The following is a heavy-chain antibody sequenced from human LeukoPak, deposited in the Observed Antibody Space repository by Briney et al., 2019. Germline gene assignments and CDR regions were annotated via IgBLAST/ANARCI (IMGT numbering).Heavy chain of an antibody. J-gene: IGHJ4*02. D-gene: IGHD4-17*01. CDR2: IWYDGSNK. CDR1: GFSFSNYD. CDR3: ARGDPTVTTKQNFDY. Sequence: GRSLRLSCAASGFSFSNYDMHWVRQAPGKGLEWVAVIWYDGSNKYYADSVKGRYTISRDNSKNTLYLQMNSLRVEDTAVYYCARGDPTVTTKQNFDYWGQGTLVTVSS. V-gene: IGHV3-33*01.